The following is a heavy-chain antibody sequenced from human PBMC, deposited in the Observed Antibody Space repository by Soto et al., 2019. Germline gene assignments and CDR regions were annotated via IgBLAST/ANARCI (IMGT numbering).Heavy chain of an antibody. Sequence: QVTLKESGPVLVKPTETLTLTCTVSGFSLSNVRMGVSWIRQPPGKALEWLAHIFSNEEKSYSTCLKSKLTISKDICKSQMVLTMTDMEPVDTASYYCARHVMGVGARPLDYWGQGTLVTVSS. V-gene: IGHV2-26*01. CDR2: IFSNEEK. CDR3: ARHVMGVGARPLDY. D-gene: IGHD1-26*01. J-gene: IGHJ4*02. CDR1: GFSLSNVRMG.